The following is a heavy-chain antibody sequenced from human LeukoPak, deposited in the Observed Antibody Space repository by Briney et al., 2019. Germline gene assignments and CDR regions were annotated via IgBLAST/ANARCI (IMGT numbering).Heavy chain of an antibody. Sequence: GGSLRLSFAASGFTFGSYAMTWVRQAPGKGLDWVSVISGSGVSTYYADSVKGRFTISRDNSKNTLYLQMNSLRAEDTAVYYCAKSSSGYTDALDIWGQGTMVTVSS. V-gene: IGHV3-23*01. D-gene: IGHD3-22*01. J-gene: IGHJ3*02. CDR3: AKSSSGYTDALDI. CDR2: ISGSGVST. CDR1: GFTFGSYA.